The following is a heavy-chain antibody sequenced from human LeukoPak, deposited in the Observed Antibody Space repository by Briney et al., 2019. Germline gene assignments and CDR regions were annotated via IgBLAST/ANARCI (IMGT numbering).Heavy chain of an antibody. Sequence: SGGSLRLSCAASGFMFGDYGMSWVRQAPGKGLEWVSGINWNGDGTGYADSVKGRFTISRDNAKNSLYLQMNSLRAEDTALYYCAREPGWPVGYCDYWGQGTLVTVSS. CDR2: INWNGDGT. J-gene: IGHJ4*02. CDR3: AREPGWPVGYCDY. CDR1: GFMFGDYG. V-gene: IGHV3-20*04. D-gene: IGHD6-19*01.